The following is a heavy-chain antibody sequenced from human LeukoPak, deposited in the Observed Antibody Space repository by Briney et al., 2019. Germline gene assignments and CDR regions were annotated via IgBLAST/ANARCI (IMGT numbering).Heavy chain of an antibody. J-gene: IGHJ4*02. CDR3: ARDPGGYDILTGSADHYFDY. Sequence: PGGSLRLSCAASGFTFDDYGMSWVRQAPGKGLEWVSGINWNGGSTGYADSVKGRFTISRDNAKNSLYLQVNSLRAEDTALYYCARDPGGYDILTGSADHYFDYWGQGTLVTVSS. CDR1: GFTFDDYG. V-gene: IGHV3-20*04. CDR2: INWNGGST. D-gene: IGHD3-9*01.